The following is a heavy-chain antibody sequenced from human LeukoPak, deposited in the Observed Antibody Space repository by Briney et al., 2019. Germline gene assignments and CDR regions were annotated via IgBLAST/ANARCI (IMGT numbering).Heavy chain of an antibody. CDR2: FDPEDGET. CDR3: ATVAPGYCSGGSCYSVHYYYYMDV. Sequence: ASVKVSCKVSGYTLTELSMHWVRQAPGKGLEWMGGFDPEDGETIYAQKFQGRVTMTEDTSTDTAYMELSSLRSEDTAVYYCATVAPGYCSGGSCYSVHYYYYMDVWGKGTTVTTSS. J-gene: IGHJ6*03. CDR1: GYTLTELS. D-gene: IGHD2-15*01. V-gene: IGHV1-24*01.